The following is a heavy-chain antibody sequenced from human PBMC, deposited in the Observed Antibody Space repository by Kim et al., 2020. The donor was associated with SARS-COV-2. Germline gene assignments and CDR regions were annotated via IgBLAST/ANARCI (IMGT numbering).Heavy chain of an antibody. J-gene: IGHJ3*02. Sequence: SETLSLTCTVSGYSISSGYYWGWIRQPPGKGLEWIGSIYHSGSTYYNPSLKSRVTISVDTSKNQFSLKLSSVTAADTAVYYCARVPMITFGGVIDSDAFDIWGQGTMVTVSS. CDR2: IYHSGST. CDR3: ARVPMITFGGVIDSDAFDI. V-gene: IGHV4-38-2*02. CDR1: GYSISSGYY. D-gene: IGHD3-16*02.